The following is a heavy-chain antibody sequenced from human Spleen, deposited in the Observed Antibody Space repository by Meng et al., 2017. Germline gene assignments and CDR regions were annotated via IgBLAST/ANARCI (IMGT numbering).Heavy chain of an antibody. V-gene: IGHV3-9*01. CDR3: AKGIAADGRGYFDY. Sequence: SLKIPCAASGFTFSSYAMSWVRQAPGKGLEWVSGISWNSGSIGYADSVKGRFTISRDNAKNSLYLQMNSLRAEDTALYYCAKGIAADGRGYFDYWGQGTLVTVSS. D-gene: IGHD6-13*01. J-gene: IGHJ4*02. CDR1: GFTFSSYA. CDR2: ISWNSGSI.